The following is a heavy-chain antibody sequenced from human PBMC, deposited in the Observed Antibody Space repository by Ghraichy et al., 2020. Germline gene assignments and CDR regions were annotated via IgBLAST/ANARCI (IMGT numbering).Heavy chain of an antibody. CDR1: GFTFNTYS. CDR3: ARENDATVLEGRFFDF. D-gene: IGHD1-1*01. CDR2: ISKDGSDT. J-gene: IGHJ4*02. Sequence: GGSLRLSCAASGFTFNTYSMHWVRQAPGKGLEWVALISKDGSDTNYATSVKGRFTVSRDNSMNTLYLQMNSLGADDTAVFYCARENDATVLEGRFFDFWGRGALVTVSS. V-gene: IGHV3-30*04.